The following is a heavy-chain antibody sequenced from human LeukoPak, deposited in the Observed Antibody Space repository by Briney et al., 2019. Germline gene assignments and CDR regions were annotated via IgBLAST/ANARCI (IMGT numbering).Heavy chain of an antibody. Sequence: ASVKVSCKVSGYTLTELSMHWVRQAPGKGLEWMGGFDPEDGETIYAQKFQGRVTITADESTSTAYMELSSLRSEDTAVYYCAAQPAAGGEPFDYWGQGTLVTVSS. D-gene: IGHD1-14*01. CDR2: FDPEDGET. V-gene: IGHV1-24*01. CDR1: GYTLTELS. CDR3: AAQPAAGGEPFDY. J-gene: IGHJ4*02.